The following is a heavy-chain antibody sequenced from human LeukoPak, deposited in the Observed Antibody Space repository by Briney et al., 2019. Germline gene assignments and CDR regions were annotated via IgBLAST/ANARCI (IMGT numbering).Heavy chain of an antibody. J-gene: IGHJ4*02. CDR1: GGSFSGYY. CDR3: ARSYRYSNHFDY. V-gene: IGHV4-34*01. CDR2: INHSGST. D-gene: IGHD4-11*01. Sequence: SETLSLTCAVYGGSFSGYYWSWIRQPPGKGLEWIGEINHSGSTNYNPSLKSPVTISVDTSKNQFSLKLSSVTAADTAVYYWARSYRYSNHFDYWGQGTLVTVSS.